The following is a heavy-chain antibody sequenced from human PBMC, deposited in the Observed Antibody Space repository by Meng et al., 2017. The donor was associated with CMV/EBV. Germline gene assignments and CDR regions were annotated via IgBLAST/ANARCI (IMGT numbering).Heavy chain of an antibody. D-gene: IGHD1-26*01. V-gene: IGHV3-7*01. CDR2: IKQDGSEK. J-gene: IGHJ4*02. CDR1: GFTFSSYW. CDR3: ARPRVGATWDY. Sequence: GESLKISCAASGFTFSSYWMSRVRQAPGKGLEWVANIKQDGSEKYYVDSVKGRFTISRDNAKNSLYLQMNSLRAEDTAVYYCARPRVGATWDYWGQGTLVTVSS.